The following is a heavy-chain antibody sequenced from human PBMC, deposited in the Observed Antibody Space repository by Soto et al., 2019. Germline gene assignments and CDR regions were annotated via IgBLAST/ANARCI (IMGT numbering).Heavy chain of an antibody. Sequence: SETLSLTCAVYGGSFSGYYWSWIRQPPGKGLEWIGEINHSGSTNYNPSLKSRVTISVDTSKNQFSLKLSSVTAADTAVYYCARGEQQLVRYYFDYWGQGTLVTVSS. CDR2: INHSGST. CDR1: GGSFSGYY. CDR3: ARGEQQLVRYYFDY. V-gene: IGHV4-34*01. D-gene: IGHD6-13*01. J-gene: IGHJ4*02.